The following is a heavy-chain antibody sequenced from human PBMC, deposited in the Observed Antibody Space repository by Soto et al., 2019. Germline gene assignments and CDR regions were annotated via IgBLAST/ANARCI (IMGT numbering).Heavy chain of an antibody. CDR2: IWYDGSNK. D-gene: IGHD4-17*01. CDR1: GFTFSSYD. Sequence: GGSLRLSCAASGFTFSSYDMHWVRQAPGKGLEWVAVIWYDGSNKYYADSVKGRFTISRDNSKNTLYLQMNSLRAEDTAVYYCARDRVLNGDVHYFDYWGQGTLVTVSS. V-gene: IGHV3-33*01. CDR3: ARDRVLNGDVHYFDY. J-gene: IGHJ4*02.